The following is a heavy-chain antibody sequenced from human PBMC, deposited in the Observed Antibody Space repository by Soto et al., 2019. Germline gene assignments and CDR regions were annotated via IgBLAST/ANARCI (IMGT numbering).Heavy chain of an antibody. D-gene: IGHD3-22*01. CDR2: IDPSDSYT. Sequence: PGEALKISCKGSGYSFTSYWITWVRQMPGKGLEWMGRIDPSDSYTNYSPSFQGHVTISADRSISTAYLQWSSLKASDTAMYFCARLGYETSGYYLDYWGQGTLVTVSS. V-gene: IGHV5-10-1*01. CDR3: ARLGYETSGYYLDY. J-gene: IGHJ4*02. CDR1: GYSFTSYW.